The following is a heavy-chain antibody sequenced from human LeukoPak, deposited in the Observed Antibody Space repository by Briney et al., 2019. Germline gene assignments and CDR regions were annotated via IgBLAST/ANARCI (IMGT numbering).Heavy chain of an antibody. D-gene: IGHD5-12*01. V-gene: IGHV1-69*05. CDR3: ARGKSGYDYGLDH. J-gene: IGHJ4*02. CDR1: GGTFSSHA. CDR2: LIPVFGTT. Sequence: GSSVKVSCKASGGTFSSHAISWVRQAPGQGLEWVGGLIPVFGTTNYAEKFQGRVTITTDESTRTSYMELRSLKSDDTAVYYCARGKSGYDYGLDHRGQGILVIVSS.